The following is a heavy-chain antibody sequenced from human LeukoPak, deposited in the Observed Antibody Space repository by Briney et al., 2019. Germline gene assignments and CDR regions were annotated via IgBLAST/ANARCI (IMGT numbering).Heavy chain of an antibody. CDR1: GFTFSSYG. Sequence: PGGSLRLSCAASGFTFSSYGMHWVRQAPGKGLEWVAFIRYDGSNKYYADSVKGRFTISRDNSKNTLYLQMNSLRAEDTAVYYCARPPGYSSGWYFLLFDYWGQGTLVTVSS. J-gene: IGHJ4*02. CDR2: IRYDGSNK. CDR3: ARPPGYSSGWYFLLFDY. D-gene: IGHD6-19*01. V-gene: IGHV3-30*02.